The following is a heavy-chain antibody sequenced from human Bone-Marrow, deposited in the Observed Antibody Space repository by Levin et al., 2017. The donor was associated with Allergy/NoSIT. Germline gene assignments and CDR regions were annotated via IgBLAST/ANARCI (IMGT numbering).Heavy chain of an antibody. V-gene: IGHV1-2*02. CDR1: GYTFTDYY. CDR2: ISPKSGRT. J-gene: IGHJ4*02. D-gene: IGHD3-22*01. Sequence: GESLKISCKASGYTFTDYYLHWVRQTPGQGFQWMGWISPKSGRTKYAQSFEGRVTVTRDTSVNTVYMELSGLTKDDTAVYYCARENDSSGYYSVWGQGTLVTVSS. CDR3: ARENDSSGYYSV.